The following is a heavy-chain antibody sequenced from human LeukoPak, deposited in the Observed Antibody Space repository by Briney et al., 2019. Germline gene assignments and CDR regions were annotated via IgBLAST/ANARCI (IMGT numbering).Heavy chain of an antibody. D-gene: IGHD6-13*01. CDR1: GGSISSYY. Sequence: PSETLSLTCTVSGGSISSYYWSWIRQPPGKGLEWIGYIYYSGSTNYNPSLKSRVTISVDTSKSQFSLKLSSVTAADTAVYYCARVIAAAGAPIYYYGMDVWGQGTTVTVSS. CDR2: IYYSGST. V-gene: IGHV4-59*01. CDR3: ARVIAAAGAPIYYYGMDV. J-gene: IGHJ6*02.